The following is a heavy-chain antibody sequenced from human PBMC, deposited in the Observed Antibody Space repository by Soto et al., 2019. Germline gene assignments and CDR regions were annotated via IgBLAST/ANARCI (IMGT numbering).Heavy chain of an antibody. CDR3: AKDFPLRPEGYGMEV. D-gene: IGHD4-17*01. Sequence: PGWSLRLSCAASGFTFSSYAMTLVRQAPGKGLEWVSSISGSGGSTYYADSVKGRFTISRDNSKNTLYLQMNSLRAEDTAVYYCAKDFPLRPEGYGMEVGGKGTTVTVSS. V-gene: IGHV3-23*01. CDR1: GFTFSSYA. CDR2: ISGSGGST. J-gene: IGHJ6*04.